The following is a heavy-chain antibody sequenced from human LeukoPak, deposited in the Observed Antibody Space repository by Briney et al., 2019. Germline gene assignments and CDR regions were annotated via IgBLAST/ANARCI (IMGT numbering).Heavy chain of an antibody. Sequence: GGSLRLSCAASGFTFSSYGMHWVRQAPGKGLEWVAVISYDGSNKYYADSVKGRFTISRDSSKNTLYLQMNSLRAEDTAVYYCARGMPFDYWGQGTLVTVSS. J-gene: IGHJ4*02. D-gene: IGHD2-2*01. CDR3: ARGMPFDY. V-gene: IGHV3-30*03. CDR2: ISYDGSNK. CDR1: GFTFSSYG.